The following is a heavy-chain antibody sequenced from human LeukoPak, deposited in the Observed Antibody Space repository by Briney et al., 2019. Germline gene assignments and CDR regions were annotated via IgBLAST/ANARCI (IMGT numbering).Heavy chain of an antibody. J-gene: IGHJ4*02. CDR3: ARQLYQLPFDY. Sequence: SETPSLTCTVSGGSISSSSYYWGWIRQPPGKGLEWIGSICYSGSTYYNPSLKSRVTISVDTSKNQFSLKLSSVTAADTAVYYCARQLYQLPFDYWGQGTLVTVSS. V-gene: IGHV4-39*01. D-gene: IGHD2-2*01. CDR2: ICYSGST. CDR1: GGSISSSSYY.